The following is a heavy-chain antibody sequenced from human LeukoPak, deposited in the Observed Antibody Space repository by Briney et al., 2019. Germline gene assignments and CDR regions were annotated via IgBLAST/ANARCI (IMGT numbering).Heavy chain of an antibody. V-gene: IGHV5-51*01. CDR1: GYIFTTYC. CDR2: IYPGDSDT. J-gene: IGHJ5*02. Sequence: GGAPETSCKAPGYIFTTYCFGLARPMPGKGLGLVGIIYPGDSDTRYSPSFEGQVTISADKSISIAYLQWSSLKASDTAMYYCARQYGQSDNWFDPWGQGTLVTVSS. CDR3: ARQYGQSDNWFDP. D-gene: IGHD3-10*01.